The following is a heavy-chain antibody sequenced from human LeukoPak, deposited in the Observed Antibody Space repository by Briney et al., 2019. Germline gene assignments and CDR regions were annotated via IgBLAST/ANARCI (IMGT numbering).Heavy chain of an antibody. D-gene: IGHD4-17*01. V-gene: IGHV3-23*01. CDR2: ISASGGST. CDR1: GLTFSRYA. CDR3: AKVRSPNSVYHGMDV. Sequence: GGSLRLSCAASGLTFSRYAMSWVRQAPGKGLEWVSAISASGGSTYYADSVKGRFTISRDNSKNTLYLQMNSLRAENTAVYYCAKVRSPNSVYHGMDVWGQGTTVTVSS. J-gene: IGHJ6*02.